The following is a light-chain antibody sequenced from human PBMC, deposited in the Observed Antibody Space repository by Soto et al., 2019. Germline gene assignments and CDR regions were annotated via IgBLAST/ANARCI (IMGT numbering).Light chain of an antibody. Sequence: QSVLTQPRSVSGSPGHSVTITCTGTSSDVGGYSYVSWYQQHPGKAPKLMISDVSKRPSGVPDRFSGSTSGTSASLAITGLQAEDEGDYYCQSYDSTLSARYVFGTGTKVTVL. CDR2: DVS. CDR1: SSDVGGYSY. V-gene: IGLV2-11*01. J-gene: IGLJ1*01. CDR3: QSYDSTLSARYV.